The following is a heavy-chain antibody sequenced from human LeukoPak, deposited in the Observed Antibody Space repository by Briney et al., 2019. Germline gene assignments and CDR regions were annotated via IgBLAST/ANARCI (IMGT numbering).Heavy chain of an antibody. CDR3: ARDRCSGTSCYGGFDP. V-gene: IGHV3-66*02. J-gene: IGHJ5*02. CDR2: IYNGGST. CDR1: GFSVSRIY. D-gene: IGHD2-2*01. Sequence: PGGSLRLSCAASGFSVSRIYMTWVRQAPGKGLEWVSVIYNGGSTFYADAVEGRFTISRDSSKNMVHLQMNSLRTEDTAVYYCARDRCSGTSCYGGFDPWGQGTLVSVSA.